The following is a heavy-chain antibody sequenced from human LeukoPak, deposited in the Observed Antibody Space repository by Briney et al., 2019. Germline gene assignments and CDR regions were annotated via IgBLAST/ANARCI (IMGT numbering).Heavy chain of an antibody. Sequence: ASVKVSCKASGYTFTSYYMHWVRQAPGQGLEWMGIINPSGGSTSYAQKFQGRVTMTRDTSTSTVYMELSSLRSEDTAVYYCARPMGCSGYYTGCRLNAFEIWGQGTMVTVSS. J-gene: IGHJ3*02. V-gene: IGHV1-46*01. CDR3: ARPMGCSGYYTGCRLNAFEI. CDR2: INPSGGST. CDR1: GYTFTSYY. D-gene: IGHD3-22*01.